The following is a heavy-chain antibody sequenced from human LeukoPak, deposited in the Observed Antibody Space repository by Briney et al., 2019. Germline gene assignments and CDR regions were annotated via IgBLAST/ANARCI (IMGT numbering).Heavy chain of an antibody. D-gene: IGHD3-16*02. CDR1: GFTVSSNY. V-gene: IGHV3-53*01. J-gene: IGHJ3*02. CDR3: ARGRVWGSYRLGAFDI. Sequence: GGSLRLSCAASGFTVSSNYMSWVRQAPGKGLGWVSDIYSGGSTYYADSVRGRFTISRDNSKNTLYLQMNSLRAEDTAVYCCARGRVWGSYRLGAFDIWGQGTMVTVSS. CDR2: IYSGGST.